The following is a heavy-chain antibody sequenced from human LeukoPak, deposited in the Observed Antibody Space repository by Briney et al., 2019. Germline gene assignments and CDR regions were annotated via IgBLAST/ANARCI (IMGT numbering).Heavy chain of an antibody. J-gene: IGHJ5*02. V-gene: IGHV3-11*04. CDR1: GFTFSDYY. Sequence: GGSLRLSCAASGFTFSDYYMSWIRQAPGKGLEWVSYISSSGTTIYYADSVKGRFTISRDNSKNTLYLQMNSLRAEDTAVYYCARFSGSYYFFWFDPWGQGTLVTVSS. CDR3: ARFSGSYYFFWFDP. CDR2: ISSSGTTI. D-gene: IGHD1-26*01.